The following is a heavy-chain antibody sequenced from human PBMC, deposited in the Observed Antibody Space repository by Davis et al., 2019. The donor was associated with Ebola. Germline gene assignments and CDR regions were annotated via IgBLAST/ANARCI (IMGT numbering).Heavy chain of an antibody. CDR2: INSDGRTT. CDR1: EFTFSSYW. Sequence: GESLKISCAASEFTFSSYWMHWVRQAPGKGLVWVSRINSDGRTTAYADSVKGRFTISRDNAKNTLYLQMNSLRAEDTAVYYCARGFTIFLYAMDVWGKGTTVTVSS. V-gene: IGHV3-74*01. D-gene: IGHD3-3*01. CDR3: ARGFTIFLYAMDV. J-gene: IGHJ6*04.